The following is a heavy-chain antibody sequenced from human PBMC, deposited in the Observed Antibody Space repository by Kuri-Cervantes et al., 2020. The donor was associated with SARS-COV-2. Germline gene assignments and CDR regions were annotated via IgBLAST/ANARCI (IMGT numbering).Heavy chain of an antibody. CDR1: GGSFSGYY. J-gene: IGHJ4*02. V-gene: IGHV4-34*01. D-gene: IGHD2-2*02. CDR3: ARVEGYCSSTSCYTGAFDY. Sequence: GSLRLSCAVYGGSFSGYYWSWIRQPPGKGLEWIGEINHSGSTNYNPSLKSRVTISVDTSKNQFPLKLSSVTAADTAVYYCARVEGYCSSTSCYTGAFDYWGQGTLVTVSS. CDR2: INHSGST.